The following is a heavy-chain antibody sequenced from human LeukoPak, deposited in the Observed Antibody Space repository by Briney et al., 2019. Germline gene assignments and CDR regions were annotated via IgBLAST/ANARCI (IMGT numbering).Heavy chain of an antibody. J-gene: IGHJ5*02. V-gene: IGHV3-30-3*01. CDR2: ISYDGSNQ. CDR3: ASSNYDFWSGYNWFDP. Sequence: GRSLRLSCAASGFTFSSYAMHWVRQAPGKGLEWVAVISYDGSNQYYADSVKGRFTFSRDNSKNTMYLQMNSLRPEDTAVYYCASSNYDFWSGYNWFDPWGQGTLVTVSS. CDR1: GFTFSSYA. D-gene: IGHD3-3*01.